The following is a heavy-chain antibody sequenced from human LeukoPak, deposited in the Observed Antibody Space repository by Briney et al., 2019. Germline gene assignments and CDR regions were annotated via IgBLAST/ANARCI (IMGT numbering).Heavy chain of an antibody. CDR2: IYWNDDK. Sequence: SGPTLVNPTQTLTLTCTFSGFSLSTSGVGVGWIRQPPGKALEWLALIYWNDDKRYSPSLKSRLTITKDTSKSQVVLTMTNMDPVDTATYYCAHRRVRFLEWSFDYWGQGTLVTVSS. J-gene: IGHJ4*02. V-gene: IGHV2-5*01. CDR1: GFSLSTSGVG. CDR3: AHRRVRFLEWSFDY. D-gene: IGHD3-3*01.